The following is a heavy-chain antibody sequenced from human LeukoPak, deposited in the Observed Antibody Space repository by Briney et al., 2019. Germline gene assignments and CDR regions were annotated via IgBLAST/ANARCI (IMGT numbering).Heavy chain of an antibody. V-gene: IGHV3-30*03. CDR3: ARSYGSGSYYNLYYFDY. Sequence: GRSLRLSCAASGFTFSSYGMHWVRQASGKGLEWVAVISYDGSNKYYADSVKGRFTISRDNSKNTLYLQMNSLRAEDTAVYYCARSYGSGSYYNLYYFDYWGQGTLVTVSS. CDR1: GFTFSSYG. D-gene: IGHD3-10*01. CDR2: ISYDGSNK. J-gene: IGHJ4*02.